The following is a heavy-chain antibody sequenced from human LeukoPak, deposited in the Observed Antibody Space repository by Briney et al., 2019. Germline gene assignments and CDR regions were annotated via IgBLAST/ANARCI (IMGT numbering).Heavy chain of an antibody. D-gene: IGHD3-16*01. V-gene: IGHV3-20*01. CDR3: ARVDYASGYFDL. Sequence: GGSLRLSWAASEFTFDYYGMSWVRQAPGKGLEWVSGINWNGYSIGYADSVKGRFTISRDNGKNFLYLQMNSLKAEDTAFYHCARVDYASGYFDLWGRGTLVTVSS. J-gene: IGHJ2*01. CDR2: INWNGYSI. CDR1: EFTFDYYG.